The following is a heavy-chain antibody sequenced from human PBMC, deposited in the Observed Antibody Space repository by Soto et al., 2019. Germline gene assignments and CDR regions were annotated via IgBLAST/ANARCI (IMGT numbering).Heavy chain of an antibody. V-gene: IGHV1-69*12. J-gene: IGHJ2*01. CDR3: ARVVTVVKSFHYWYFDL. CDR2: IIPIFGTT. D-gene: IGHD2-15*01. CDR1: GGTFSSYA. Sequence: QVQLVQSGAEVKKPGSSVKVSCKASGGTFSSYAISWVRQAPGQGLEWKGGIIPIFGTTNYAQKFQGRVTITADESTSTAYMELSSLRSEDTAMYYCARVVTVVKSFHYWYFDLWGRGTLVTVSS.